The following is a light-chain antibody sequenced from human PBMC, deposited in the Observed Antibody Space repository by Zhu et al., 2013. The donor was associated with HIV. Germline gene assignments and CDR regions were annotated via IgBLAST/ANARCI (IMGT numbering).Light chain of an antibody. CDR2: DAS. Sequence: DIQMTQSPSSLSASVGDRVTITCRASQGIRNYLAWYQQKPGRVPKLLILDASTLQSGVPARFSGHGSGTDFTLVISSLQPEDFATYYCQQYHSYPYSFGQGTKLQIK. CDR1: QGIRNY. V-gene: IGKV1-27*01. CDR3: QQYHSYPYS. J-gene: IGKJ2*03.